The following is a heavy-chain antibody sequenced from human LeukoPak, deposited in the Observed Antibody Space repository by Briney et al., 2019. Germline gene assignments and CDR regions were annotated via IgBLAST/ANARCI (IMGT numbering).Heavy chain of an antibody. CDR2: IYYSGST. V-gene: IGHV4-31*03. CDR3: ARHSGLRSPFDP. D-gene: IGHD3-3*01. CDR1: GGSISSGGYY. J-gene: IGHJ5*02. Sequence: PSETLSLTCTVSGGSISSGGYYWSWIRQHPVKGLEWIGYIYYSGSTYYNPSLKSRVTISVDTSKNQFSLKLSSVTAADTAVYYCARHSGLRSPFDPWGQGTLVTVSS.